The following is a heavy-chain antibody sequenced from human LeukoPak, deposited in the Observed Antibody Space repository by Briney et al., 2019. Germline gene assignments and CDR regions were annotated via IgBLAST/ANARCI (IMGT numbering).Heavy chain of an antibody. Sequence: ASVKVSCKASGYTFTSYGISWVRQAPGQGLEWMGWISAYNGNTNYAQKFQGRVTMTRDTSISTAYMELSRLRSDDTAVYYCARGEAAAGSSNNWGQGTLVTVSS. J-gene: IGHJ4*02. CDR3: ARGEAAAGSSNN. D-gene: IGHD6-13*01. CDR1: GYTFTSYG. V-gene: IGHV1-18*01. CDR2: ISAYNGNT.